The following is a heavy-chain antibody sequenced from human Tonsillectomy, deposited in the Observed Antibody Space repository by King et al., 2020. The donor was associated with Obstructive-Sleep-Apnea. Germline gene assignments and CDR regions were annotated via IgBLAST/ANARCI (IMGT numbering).Heavy chain of an antibody. CDR1: GFTFSTYG. CDR2: MSYDGTHE. CDR3: AKNGGASGWLNDAFDI. Sequence: HVQLVESGGGVVQPGRSLRLTCAASGFTFSTYGMHWVRQAPGKGLEWLAVMSYDGTHEYYTESVKGRFTISRDNSKNTLYLQMNSLRAEDTAVYYCAKNGGASGWLNDAFDIWGQGKMVTVSS. D-gene: IGHD6-19*01. J-gene: IGHJ3*02. V-gene: IGHV3-30*18.